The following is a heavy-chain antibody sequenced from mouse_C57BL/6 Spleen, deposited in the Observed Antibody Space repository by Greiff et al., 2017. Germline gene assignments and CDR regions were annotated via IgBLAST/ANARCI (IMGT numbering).Heavy chain of an antibody. V-gene: IGHV1-4*01. J-gene: IGHJ2*01. CDR2: INPSSGYT. CDR3: AKGDGYPYFDY. D-gene: IGHD2-3*01. Sequence: QVHVKQSGAELARPGASVKMSCKASGYTFTSYTMHWVKQRPGQGLEWIGYINPSSGYTKYNQKFKDKATLTADKSSSTAYMQLSSLTSEDSAVYYCAKGDGYPYFDYWGQGTTLTVSS. CDR1: GYTFTSYT.